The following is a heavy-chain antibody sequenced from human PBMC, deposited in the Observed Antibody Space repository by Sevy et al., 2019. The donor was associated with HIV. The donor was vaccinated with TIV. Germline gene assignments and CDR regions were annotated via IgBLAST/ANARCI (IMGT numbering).Heavy chain of an antibody. CDR2: IIPIFGTA. Sequence: ASVKVSCKASGGTFSSYATSWVRQAPGQGLEWMGGIIPIFGTANYAQKFQGRVTTTADESTSTAYMELSSLRSEDTAVYYCARSRAAAAPGYWGQGTLVTVSS. V-gene: IGHV1-69*13. D-gene: IGHD6-13*01. CDR1: GGTFSSYA. J-gene: IGHJ4*02. CDR3: ARSRAAAAPGY.